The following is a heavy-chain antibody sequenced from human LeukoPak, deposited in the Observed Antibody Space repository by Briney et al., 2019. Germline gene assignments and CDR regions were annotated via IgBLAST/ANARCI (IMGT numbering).Heavy chain of an antibody. CDR3: ARESASGSSWSESYYFDY. D-gene: IGHD6-13*01. V-gene: IGHV3-53*04. CDR2: IYSGGST. J-gene: IGHJ4*02. CDR1: GFTVSSNY. Sequence: GGSLRLSCAASGFTVSSNYMSWVRQAPGKGLEWVSVIYSGGSTYYADSVKGRLTISRHNSKNTLYLQMNSLRAEDTAVYYCARESASGSSWSESYYFDYWGQGTLVTVSS.